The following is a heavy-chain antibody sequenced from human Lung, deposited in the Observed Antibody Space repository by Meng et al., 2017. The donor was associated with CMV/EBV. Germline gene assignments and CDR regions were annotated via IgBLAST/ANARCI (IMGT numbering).Heavy chain of an antibody. CDR2: IIPILGIA. Sequence: SXXVSXKASGDTFRSHAISWVRQAPGQGLEWMGGIIPILGIATYAQKFQGRVAIAADKSTTTAYMELSRLRSEDTAVYFCARALYYYDSSGYCPYFDYLGQGXLVTVSS. V-gene: IGHV1-69*10. CDR1: GDTFRSHA. J-gene: IGHJ4*02. CDR3: ARALYYYDSSGYCPYFDY. D-gene: IGHD3-22*01.